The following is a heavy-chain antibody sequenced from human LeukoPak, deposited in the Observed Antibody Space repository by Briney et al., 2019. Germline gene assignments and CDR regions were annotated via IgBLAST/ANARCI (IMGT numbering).Heavy chain of an antibody. V-gene: IGHV5-51*01. CDR2: VCPGDSDT. Sequence: GESLKISCKGFGYSFTSYWIGWVRQMPGKGLEWMGIVCPGDSDTRYSPSSQGQVTMSVDKSINTAYLQWSGLKASDTAMYYCARQAAPVWGDTFDIWGQGTMVTVSS. CDR1: GYSFTSYW. D-gene: IGHD3-16*01. J-gene: IGHJ3*02. CDR3: ARQAAPVWGDTFDI.